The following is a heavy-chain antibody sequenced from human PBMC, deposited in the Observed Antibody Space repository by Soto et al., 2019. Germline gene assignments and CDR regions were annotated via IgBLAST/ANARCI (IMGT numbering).Heavy chain of an antibody. V-gene: IGHV4-31*02. CDR1: GGSITSGGYY. CDR2: TSYSGTS. J-gene: IGHJ4*02. D-gene: IGHD3-22*01. Sequence: PSETLSLTCSVSGGSITSGGYYWNWVRQFPGGGLEWIGYTSYSGTSYYNPSLESRVTVSIDTSESHFSLKVTSMTAADTAVYFCARAHTYYYDSGSYSKQSFYFDFWGQGALVTVSS. CDR3: ARAHTYYYDSGSYSKQSFYFDF.